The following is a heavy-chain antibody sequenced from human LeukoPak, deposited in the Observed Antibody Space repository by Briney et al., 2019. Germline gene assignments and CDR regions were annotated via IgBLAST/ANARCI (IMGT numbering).Heavy chain of an antibody. CDR3: ASLRVGYGGNS. J-gene: IGHJ4*02. CDR1: GFTFSSYS. V-gene: IGHV3-21*01. CDR2: ISSSSSYI. D-gene: IGHD4-23*01. Sequence: PGGSLRLSYAASGFTFSSYSMNWVRQAPGKGLEWVSSISSSSSYIYYADSVKGRFTISRDNAKNSLYLRMNSLRAEDTAVYYCASLRVGYGGNSWGQGTLVTVSS.